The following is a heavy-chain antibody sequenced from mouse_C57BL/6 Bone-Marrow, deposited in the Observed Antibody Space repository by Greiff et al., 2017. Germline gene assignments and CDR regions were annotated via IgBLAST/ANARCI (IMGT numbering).Heavy chain of an antibody. Sequence: VNLVESGPELVKPGASVKISCKASGYAFSSSWMNWVKQRPGKGLEWIGRIYPGDGDTNYNGKFKGKATLTADKSSSTAYMQLSSLTSEDSAVYFCARYDYYAMDYWGQGTSVTVSS. CDR3: ARYDYYAMDY. CDR2: IYPGDGDT. J-gene: IGHJ4*01. CDR1: GYAFSSSW. V-gene: IGHV1-82*01.